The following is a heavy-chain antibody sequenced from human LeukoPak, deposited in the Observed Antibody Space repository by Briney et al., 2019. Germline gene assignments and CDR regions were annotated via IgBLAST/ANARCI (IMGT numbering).Heavy chain of an antibody. V-gene: IGHV4-34*01. CDR1: GGSFSGYY. CDR3: ARARIVVVPAAKANWFDP. CDR2: INHSGST. D-gene: IGHD2-2*01. Sequence: PSETLSLTCAVYGGSFSGYYWSWIRQPPGKGLEWIGEINHSGSTNYNPSLKSRVTIPVDTSKNQFSLKLSSVTAADTAVYYCARARIVVVPAAKANWFDPWGQGTLVTVSS. J-gene: IGHJ5*02.